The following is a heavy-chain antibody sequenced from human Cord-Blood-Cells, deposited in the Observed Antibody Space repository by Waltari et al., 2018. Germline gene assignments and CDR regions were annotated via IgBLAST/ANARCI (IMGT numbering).Heavy chain of an antibody. D-gene: IGHD2-2*02. Sequence: QLQLQESGSGLVKPSQTLSLTCAVSGGSISSGGYSWSWLRQPPGTGLEWIGYIYHSGSTYYNPSLKSRVTISVDRSKNQFSLKLSSVTAADTAVYYCARAVESYCSSTSCYTYYFDYWGQGTLVTVSS. CDR1: GGSISSGGYS. J-gene: IGHJ4*02. CDR2: IYHSGST. V-gene: IGHV4-30-2*01. CDR3: ARAVESYCSSTSCYTYYFDY.